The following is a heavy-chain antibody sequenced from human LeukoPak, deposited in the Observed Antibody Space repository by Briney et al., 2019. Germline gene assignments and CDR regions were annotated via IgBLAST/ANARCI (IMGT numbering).Heavy chain of an antibody. CDR2: IYSGGST. D-gene: IGHD3-3*01. J-gene: IGHJ3*02. V-gene: IGHV3-53*01. CDR3: AREWRTVDAFDI. CDR1: GFTVSSNY. Sequence: GGSLGLSCAASGFTVSSNYMSWVRQAPGKGLEWVSVIYSGGSTYYADSVKGRFTISRDNSKNTLYLQMNSLRAEDTAVYYCAREWRTVDAFDIWGQGTMVTVSS.